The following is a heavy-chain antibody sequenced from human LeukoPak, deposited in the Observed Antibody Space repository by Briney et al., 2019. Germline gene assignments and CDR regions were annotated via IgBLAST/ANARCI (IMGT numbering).Heavy chain of an antibody. V-gene: IGHV1-8*01. CDR3: ARDGGAKTFAY. Sequence: ASVKVSCKASGYTFTSYDINWVRQATGQGLEWMGWMNPNSGNTDYAQKFQGRVTMTRNTSISTAYMELSSLRYEDTAVYYLARDGGAKTFAYWGQRALVTASS. J-gene: IGHJ4*02. CDR1: GYTFTSYD. D-gene: IGHD2-15*01. CDR2: MNPNSGNT.